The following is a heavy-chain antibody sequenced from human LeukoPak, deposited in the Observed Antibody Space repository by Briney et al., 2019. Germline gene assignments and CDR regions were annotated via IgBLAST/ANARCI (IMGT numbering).Heavy chain of an antibody. V-gene: IGHV4-34*01. J-gene: IGHJ4*02. D-gene: IGHD2-15*01. CDR1: GGSFSGYY. CDR3: ARGGYFDY. CDR2: INHSGST. Sequence: SETLSLTSALYGGSFSGYYWSWIRQPPGKGLEWIGEINHSGSTNYNPSLKSRVTISVDTSKNQFSLKLSSVTAADTAVYYCARGGYFDYWGQGTLVSVSS.